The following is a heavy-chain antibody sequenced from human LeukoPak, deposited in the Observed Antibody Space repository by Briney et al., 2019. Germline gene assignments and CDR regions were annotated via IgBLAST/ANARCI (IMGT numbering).Heavy chain of an antibody. Sequence: GGSLRLSCAASGFTFSAYSMNWVRQAPGKGLEWVSSITSGDFVYFADSLKGRFTISRDNAKSSLYLQMNSLRADDTAVYYCARGGFNMVRGVIIPSNSYFYYMDIWGKGTTFTVSS. D-gene: IGHD3-10*01. CDR3: ARGGFNMVRGVIIPSNSYFYYMDI. V-gene: IGHV3-69-1*01. CDR2: ITSGDFV. J-gene: IGHJ6*03. CDR1: GFTFSAYS.